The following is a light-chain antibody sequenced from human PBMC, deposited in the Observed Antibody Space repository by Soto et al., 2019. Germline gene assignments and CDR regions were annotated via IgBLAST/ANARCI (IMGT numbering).Light chain of an antibody. CDR2: GAS. Sequence: EIVMTQSPATLSVSPGERATLSCRASPSVSSNLAWYQQKPGQAPRHLIYGASTRATGSPARFSGSGSGTEFTLTISSLQSEDFAVYYCQQYNNWPRGTFGGGTKVEIK. CDR1: PSVSSN. CDR3: QQYNNWPRGT. V-gene: IGKV3-15*01. J-gene: IGKJ4*01.